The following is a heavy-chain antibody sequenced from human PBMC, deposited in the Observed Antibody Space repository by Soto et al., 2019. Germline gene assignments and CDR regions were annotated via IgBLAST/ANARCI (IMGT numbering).Heavy chain of an antibody. Sequence: GGSLRLSCAASGFTFSGSAMHWVRQASGKGLEWVGRIRSKANSYATAYAASVKGRFTISRDDSKNTAYLQMNSLKTEDTAVYYCTSPIAAENYYYYGMGVWVQGTLVTVSS. CDR1: GFTFSGSA. CDR2: IRSKANSYAT. V-gene: IGHV3-73*01. J-gene: IGHJ6*02. CDR3: TSPIAAENYYYYGMGV. D-gene: IGHD6-13*01.